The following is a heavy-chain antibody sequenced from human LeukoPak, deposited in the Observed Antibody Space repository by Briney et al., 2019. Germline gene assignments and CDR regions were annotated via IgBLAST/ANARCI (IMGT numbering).Heavy chain of an antibody. Sequence: PGGSLRLSCAASGFTFDDYAMHWVRQAPGKGLEWVSLISGDGGATYYADSVKGRFTISRDNSKNSLFLQMNSLRTEDTALYYCAKVIHGTGYYYYYGMDVWGQGTTVTVSS. D-gene: IGHD5-18*01. V-gene: IGHV3-43*02. CDR2: ISGDGGAT. CDR3: AKVIHGTGYYYYYGMDV. CDR1: GFTFDDYA. J-gene: IGHJ6*02.